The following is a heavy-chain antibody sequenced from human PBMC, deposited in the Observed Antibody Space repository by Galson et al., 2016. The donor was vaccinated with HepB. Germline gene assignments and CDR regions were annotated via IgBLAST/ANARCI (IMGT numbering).Heavy chain of an antibody. V-gene: IGHV3-11*06. CDR1: GFSFSDYS. Sequence: SLRLSCAASGFSFSDYSMNWIRQAPGKGLEWVSYISGSSSYRNYVDSVKGRVTISRDNAKNSVYLEMNSLRVEDTAIYYCARDPSRGRQNYYKYYGMDVWGQGTTVTVSS. J-gene: IGHJ6*02. CDR3: ARDPSRGRQNYYKYYGMDV. D-gene: IGHD6-19*01. CDR2: ISGSSSYR.